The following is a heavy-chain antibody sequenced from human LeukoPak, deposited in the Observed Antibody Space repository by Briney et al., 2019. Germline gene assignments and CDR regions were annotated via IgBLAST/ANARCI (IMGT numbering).Heavy chain of an antibody. CDR2: INYNGAIT. D-gene: IGHD3-3*02. CDR1: GFTFVDYG. J-gene: IGHJ4*02. Sequence: PGGSLRLSCATSGFTFVDYGLSWVRRAPGKGLEWLCAINYNGAITDYADSVKGRFTISRDNAKNSLYLRMDSLRAEDTALYYCARDRLGPSFSVSHFDLWGLGTLVTVSS. V-gene: IGHV3-20*04. CDR3: ARDRLGPSFSVSHFDL.